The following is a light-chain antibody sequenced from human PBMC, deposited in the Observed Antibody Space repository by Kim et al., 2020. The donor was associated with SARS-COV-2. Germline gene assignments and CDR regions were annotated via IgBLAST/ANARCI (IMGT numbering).Light chain of an antibody. CDR3: LQDYNYPRT. Sequence: AIQITQSPSSLSASVGDRVIITCRASQVIRNELGWYQQKPGEAPKLLISAAFNLQSGVPSRFSGSGSGTDFTLTISSLQPEDFATYYCLQDYNYPRTFGQGTKVDIK. CDR1: QVIRNE. J-gene: IGKJ1*01. CDR2: AAF. V-gene: IGKV1-6*02.